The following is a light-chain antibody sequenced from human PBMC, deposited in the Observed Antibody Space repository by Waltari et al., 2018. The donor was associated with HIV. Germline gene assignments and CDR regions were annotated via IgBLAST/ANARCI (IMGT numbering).Light chain of an antibody. CDR1: QSVLYRYNNKTY. J-gene: IGKJ1*01. Sequence: DIDTTQSQDSLVVSVGDSPTINCRSSQSVLYRYNNKTYLAWFQQKPGQPPNLLIYWASTRESGVPDRFSGSGSGTDFTLSISGLQAEDVAVYYCQQYYTTPRTFGQGTKVEIK. CDR2: WAS. CDR3: QQYYTTPRT. V-gene: IGKV4-1*01.